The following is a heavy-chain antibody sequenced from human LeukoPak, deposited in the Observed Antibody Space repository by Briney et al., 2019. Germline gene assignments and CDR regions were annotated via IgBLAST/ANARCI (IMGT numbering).Heavy chain of an antibody. CDR2: ISYDGSNK. Sequence: GGSLRLSCAASGFTFSTYAMHWVRQAPGKGLEWVALISYDGSNKYYADSVRGRFTISRDNSKNTLYLQMNSLRAEDTAVYYCAKEGIVAGTGSLDYWGQGTLVTVSS. J-gene: IGHJ4*02. V-gene: IGHV3-30*18. CDR1: GFTFSTYA. CDR3: AKEGIVAGTGSLDY. D-gene: IGHD1-26*01.